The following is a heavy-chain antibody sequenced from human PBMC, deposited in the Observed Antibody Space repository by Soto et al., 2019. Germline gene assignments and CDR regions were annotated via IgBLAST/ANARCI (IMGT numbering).Heavy chain of an antibody. CDR1: GYTFSYRY. D-gene: IGHD5-18*01. J-gene: IGHJ6*02. CDR2: INPFSGGT. Sequence: RLYRRGSGYTFSYRYLQCGRQETGQALEWMGWINPFSGGTNYAQKFQGWVTMTRDTSISTAYMELSRLRSDDTAVYYCAREYSYGSYYYYGMDVWGQGTTVTVSS. CDR3: AREYSYGSYYYYGMDV. V-gene: IGHV1-2*04.